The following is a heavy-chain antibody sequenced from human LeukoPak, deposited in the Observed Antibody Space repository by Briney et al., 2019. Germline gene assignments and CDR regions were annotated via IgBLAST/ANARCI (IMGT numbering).Heavy chain of an antibody. CDR3: ARQVATIWYYYYYMDV. CDR1: GGSITSYY. Sequence: SETLSLTCTVSGGSITSYYWSWIRQPAGKGLEWIGRIYSSGSTNYNPSLKSRVTISLDTSKNQFSLKLSSVTAADTAVYYCARQVATIWYYYYYMDVWGKGTTVTISS. J-gene: IGHJ6*03. V-gene: IGHV4-4*07. D-gene: IGHD5-12*01. CDR2: IYSSGST.